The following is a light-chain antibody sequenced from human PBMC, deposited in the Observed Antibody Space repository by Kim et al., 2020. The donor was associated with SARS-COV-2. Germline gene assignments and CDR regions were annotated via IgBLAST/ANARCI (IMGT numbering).Light chain of an antibody. CDR3: QAWDTSVV. CDR1: KLGDTS. J-gene: IGLJ2*01. V-gene: IGLV3-1*01. Sequence: VSVSPGQTVSFTCSGDKLGDTSACLYQQKPGQSPVLVMYQDSRRPSGIPDRFSGSNSGNTATLTISGTQAMDEADYYCQAWDTSVVFGGGTQLTVL. CDR2: QDS.